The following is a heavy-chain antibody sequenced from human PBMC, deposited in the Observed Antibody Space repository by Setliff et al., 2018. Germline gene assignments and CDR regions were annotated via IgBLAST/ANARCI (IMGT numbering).Heavy chain of an antibody. D-gene: IGHD3-10*01. V-gene: IGHV4-39*01. CDR2: MYYSGST. CDR3: ARHLLVQGTYHFDY. J-gene: IGHJ4*02. Sequence: TSETLSLTCSVSGGSISSGSYNWGWIRQSPGKGLEWIGSMYYSGSTYYNPSLKGRVTLSVDTTKNQFSLKLTSMTAADTAVYFCARHLLVQGTYHFDYWGQGSPVTVSS. CDR1: GGSISSGSYN.